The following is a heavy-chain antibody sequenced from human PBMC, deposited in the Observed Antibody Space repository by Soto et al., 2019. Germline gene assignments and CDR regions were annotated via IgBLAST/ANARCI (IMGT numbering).Heavy chain of an antibody. D-gene: IGHD3-10*01. CDR3: ARDSYGSGSFDL. Sequence: QVQLQESGPGLVKASQTLSLTCTVSGGSISSGNYYCSWIRQHPGKGLEWIGFIYYSGSTYYNPSLNSRVTISGDTSKNQFSLKLTSVTAADTAVYYCARDSYGSGSFDLWGRGTLVTVSS. CDR1: GGSISSGNYY. V-gene: IGHV4-31*03. CDR2: IYYSGST. J-gene: IGHJ2*01.